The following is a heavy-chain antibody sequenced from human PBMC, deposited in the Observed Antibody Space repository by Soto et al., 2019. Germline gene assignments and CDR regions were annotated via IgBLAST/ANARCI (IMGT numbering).Heavy chain of an antibody. D-gene: IGHD6-13*01. Sequence: PGGSLRLSCAASGFTFDDYAMHWVRQAPGKGLEWVSGISWNRGSIGYADSVKGRFTISRDNAKNSLYLQMNSLRAEDTALYYCAKDIAAASKSYFDYWGQGTLVTVSS. CDR1: GFTFDDYA. V-gene: IGHV3-9*01. CDR2: ISWNRGSI. CDR3: AKDIAAASKSYFDY. J-gene: IGHJ4*02.